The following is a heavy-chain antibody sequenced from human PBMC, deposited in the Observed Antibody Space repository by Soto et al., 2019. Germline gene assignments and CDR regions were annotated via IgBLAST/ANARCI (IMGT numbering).Heavy chain of an antibody. D-gene: IGHD2-2*01. CDR2: IIPICGTA. CDR3: ARDLFRYCSSTSCYRYGMDV. J-gene: IGHJ6*02. Sequence: SSVKVSCKASGGTFSSYAISWVRQAPGQGLEWMGGIIPICGTANYAQKFQGRVTITADESTSTAYMELSSLRSEGTAVYYCARDLFRYCSSTSCYRYGMDVWGQ. CDR1: GGTFSSYA. V-gene: IGHV1-69*13.